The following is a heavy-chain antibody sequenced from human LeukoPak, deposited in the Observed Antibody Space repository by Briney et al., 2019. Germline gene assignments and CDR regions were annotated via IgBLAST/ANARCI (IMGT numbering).Heavy chain of an antibody. CDR2: IYYSGTT. Sequence: SETLSLTCTVSGGPISSSPYYWGWIRQPPGKGLEWIGSIYYSGTTHCNPSLESRVTISVDTSKNQFSLKLASVTAADTAIYYCAKGAGGFSYYNWFDPWGQGTLVTVSS. CDR1: GGPISSSPYY. CDR3: AKGAGGFSYYNWFDP. J-gene: IGHJ5*02. D-gene: IGHD5-18*01. V-gene: IGHV4-39*07.